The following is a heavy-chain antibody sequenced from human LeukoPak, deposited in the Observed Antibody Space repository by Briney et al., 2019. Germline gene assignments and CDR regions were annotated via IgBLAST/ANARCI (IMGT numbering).Heavy chain of an antibody. Sequence: ASVKVSCKASGGTFSSYAISWVRQAPGQGLEWMGGIIPIFGTANYAQKFQGRVTITTDESTSTAYMELSSLRSEDTAVYYCARDIAARRGNDYYYYYMDVWGKGTTVTVSS. CDR1: GGTFSSYA. J-gene: IGHJ6*03. CDR3: ARDIAARRGNDYYYYYMDV. CDR2: IIPIFGTA. V-gene: IGHV1-69*05. D-gene: IGHD6-6*01.